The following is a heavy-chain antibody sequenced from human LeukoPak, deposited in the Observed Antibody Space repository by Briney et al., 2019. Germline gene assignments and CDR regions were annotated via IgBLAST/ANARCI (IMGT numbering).Heavy chain of an antibody. D-gene: IGHD2-15*01. CDR2: IKSKTDGGTT. CDR1: GFTFSNAW. CDR3: TTDRDCSGGSCYLAEYFQH. J-gene: IGHJ1*01. Sequence: GGSLRLSCAASGFTFSNAWMSWVRQAPGKGLEWVGRIKSKTDGGTTDYAAPVKGRFTISRDDSKNTLYLQMNSLKTEDTAVYYCTTDRDCSGGSCYLAEYFQHWGQGTLVTVSS. V-gene: IGHV3-15*01.